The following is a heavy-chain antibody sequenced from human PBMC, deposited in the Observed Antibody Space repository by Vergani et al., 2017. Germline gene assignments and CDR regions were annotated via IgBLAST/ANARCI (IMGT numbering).Heavy chain of an antibody. Sequence: EVQLVQSGAEVKKPGESLRISCKGSGYSFTSYWISWVRQMPGKGLEWMGRIDPSDSYTNYSPSFQGHVTISADKSISTAYLQWSSLKASDTAMYYCARHVSGGYDSPDAFDIWGQGTMVTVSS. CDR2: IDPSDSYT. D-gene: IGHD5-12*01. V-gene: IGHV5-10-1*03. CDR1: GYSFTSYW. CDR3: ARHVSGGYDSPDAFDI. J-gene: IGHJ3*02.